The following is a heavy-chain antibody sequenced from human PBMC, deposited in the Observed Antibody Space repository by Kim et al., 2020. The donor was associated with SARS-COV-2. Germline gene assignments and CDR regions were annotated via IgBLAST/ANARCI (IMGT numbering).Heavy chain of an antibody. CDR1: GFSFSDFA. CDR3: SRRGPDQYTSGVPGYYLDS. D-gene: IGHD6-19*01. CDR2: IRSEPTNYAT. V-gene: IGHV3-73*01. Sequence: GGSLRLSCVASGFSFSDFAIHWVRQASGKGLEWVGRIRSEPTNYATTYAASVKGRFTFSRDDSKHTAYLQMDSLKTEDTAIYYCSRRGPDQYTSGVPGYYLDSWGQGTLVSVSS. J-gene: IGHJ4*02.